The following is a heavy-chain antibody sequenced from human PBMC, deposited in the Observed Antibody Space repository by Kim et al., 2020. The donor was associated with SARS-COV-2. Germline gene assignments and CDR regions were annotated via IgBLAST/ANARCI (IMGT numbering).Heavy chain of an antibody. J-gene: IGHJ4*02. CDR3: AGTARGANFDY. Sequence: NSHPPLRSRVTIAVDTSKNQFSLKLGSVTAADTAVYYCAGTARGANFDYWGRGALVTVSS. D-gene: IGHD1-26*01. V-gene: IGHV4-4*09.